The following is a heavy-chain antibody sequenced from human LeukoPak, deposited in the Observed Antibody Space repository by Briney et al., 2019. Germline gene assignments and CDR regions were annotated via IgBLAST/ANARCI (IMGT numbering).Heavy chain of an antibody. CDR3: ARVVYFGSGNNNSFNI. V-gene: IGHV3-11*01. Sequence: PGGSLRLSCAASAFIFSDHYMGWDRHAPGKGLEWEYYISSSGLNIYYKDTANGRFTNSRDNARDNAKISLYLHMNSLRAEDTAVYFYARVVYFGSGNNNSFNIGGRGTRVTVSS. D-gene: IGHD3-10*01. CDR2: ISSSGLNI. CDR1: AFIFSDHY. J-gene: IGHJ3*02.